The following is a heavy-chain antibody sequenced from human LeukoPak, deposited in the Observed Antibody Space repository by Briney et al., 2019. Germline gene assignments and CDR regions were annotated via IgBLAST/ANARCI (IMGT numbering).Heavy chain of an antibody. Sequence: ASVKVSCKASGYTFTGYYMHWVRQAPGQGLEWMGWINPNSGGTNYAQKFQGRVTMTRDTSISTAYMELSRLRPDDTAVYYCARGYYDILTGYPDQFDCWGQGTLVTVSS. CDR1: GYTFTGYY. CDR2: INPNSGGT. J-gene: IGHJ4*02. D-gene: IGHD3-9*01. CDR3: ARGYYDILTGYPDQFDC. V-gene: IGHV1-2*02.